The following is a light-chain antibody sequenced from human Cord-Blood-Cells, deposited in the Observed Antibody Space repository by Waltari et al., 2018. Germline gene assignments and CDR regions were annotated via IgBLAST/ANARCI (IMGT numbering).Light chain of an antibody. CDR2: KDV. CDR3: YSAADNKPV. Sequence: SYELTQPSSVSVSPGQTARITCSGDVLAKKYARWFQQKPGQAPVLVIYKDVERPSGIPERFSGSSSGTTVTLTISGAQVEDEADYYCYSAADNKPVFGGGTKLTVL. J-gene: IGLJ3*02. CDR1: VLAKKY. V-gene: IGLV3-27*01.